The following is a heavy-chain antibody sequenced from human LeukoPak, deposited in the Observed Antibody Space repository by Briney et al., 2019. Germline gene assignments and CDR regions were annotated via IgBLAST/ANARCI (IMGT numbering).Heavy chain of an antibody. CDR1: GYTFTSYG. CDR2: IRAYNGNT. J-gene: IGHJ2*01. Sequence: PGASVKVSCKASGYTFTSYGLSWVRQAPGQGLEWMGWIRAYNGNTNYAQKLQGRVTMTTDTSTSTGYMELRSLRSDDTAVYYCAREILTTVTNNWYFDLWGRGTLVTVSS. V-gene: IGHV1-18*01. CDR3: AREILTTVTNNWYFDL. D-gene: IGHD4-17*01.